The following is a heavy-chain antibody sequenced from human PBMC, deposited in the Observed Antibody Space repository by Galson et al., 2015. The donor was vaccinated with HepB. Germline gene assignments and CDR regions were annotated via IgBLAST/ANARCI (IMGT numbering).Heavy chain of an antibody. Sequence: PPLVKPTQTLTLTCSFSGSSLSTTAMCVPWIRQPPVKALEWLALIDWGDDKYYTTSLRTRLTISKDPSKNQVVLTMTNMDPGDTAPHYCARVFRLVGHYYKSCFDYWGQGPLVTVSS. CDR3: ARVFRLVGHYYKSCFDY. V-gene: IGHV2-70*01. J-gene: IGHJ4*02. CDR2: IDWGDDK. CDR1: GSSLSTTAMC. D-gene: IGHD3-10*01.